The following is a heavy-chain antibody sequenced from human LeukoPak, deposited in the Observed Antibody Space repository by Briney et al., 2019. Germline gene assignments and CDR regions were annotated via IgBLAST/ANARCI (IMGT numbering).Heavy chain of an antibody. D-gene: IGHD5-12*01. V-gene: IGHV3-9*01. CDR2: ISWNSGSI. CDR3: AKATPPRDGSNPDY. Sequence: PGGSLRLSCAASGFTFDDYAMHWVRQAPGKGLEWVSGISWNSGSIGYADSVKGRFTISRDNSKNTLYLQMNSLRAEDTAVYYCAKATPPRDGSNPDYWGQGTLVTVSS. J-gene: IGHJ4*02. CDR1: GFTFDDYA.